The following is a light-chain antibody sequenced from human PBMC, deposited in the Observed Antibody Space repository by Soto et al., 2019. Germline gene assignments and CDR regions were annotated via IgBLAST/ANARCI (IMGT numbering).Light chain of an antibody. V-gene: IGLV1-40*01. CDR1: SSNIGAGYD. CDR3: QSYDSSLSGHVV. J-gene: IGLJ2*01. CDR2: GNS. Sequence: QSVLTQPPSVSGAPGQRVTISCTGSSSNIGAGYDVHWYQQLPGPAPKLLIYGNSNRPSGVPDRFSGSKSGTSASLAITGLHAEDEADYFCQSYDSSLSGHVVFGGGTKLTV.